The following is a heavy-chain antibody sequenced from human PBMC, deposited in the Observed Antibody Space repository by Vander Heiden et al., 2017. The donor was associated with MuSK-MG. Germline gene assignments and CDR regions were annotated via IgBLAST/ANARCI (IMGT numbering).Heavy chain of an antibody. Sequence: QVQLVESAGGVVQPGRSLRLSCAASGFTFSSYAMHWVRQAPGKGLEWVAVISYDGSNKYYADSVKGRFTISRDNSKNTLYLQMNSLRAEDTAVYYCARDAPYGSGSYFDYWGQGTLVTVSS. J-gene: IGHJ4*02. CDR1: GFTFSSYA. CDR2: ISYDGSNK. V-gene: IGHV3-30*04. CDR3: ARDAPYGSGSYFDY. D-gene: IGHD3-10*01.